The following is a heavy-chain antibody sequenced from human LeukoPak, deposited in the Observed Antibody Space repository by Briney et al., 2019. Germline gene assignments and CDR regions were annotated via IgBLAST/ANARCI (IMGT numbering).Heavy chain of an antibody. CDR1: GFTFSSYA. J-gene: IGHJ4*02. CDR3: LRDLNWSLDQ. CDR2: IKSDGITI. D-gene: IGHD1-20*01. Sequence: GGSLRLSCAASGFTFSSYAMSWVRQAPGKGLEWVSRIKSDGITITYADSVKGRFTISRDNAKNTLYLQMNSLRAEDTAVYYCLRDLNWSLDQWGQGTLVTVSS. V-gene: IGHV3-74*01.